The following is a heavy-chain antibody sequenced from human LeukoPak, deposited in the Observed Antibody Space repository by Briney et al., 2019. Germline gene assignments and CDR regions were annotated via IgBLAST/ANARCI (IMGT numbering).Heavy chain of an antibody. CDR2: INWNGGST. CDR3: ARAPAYRGSYYYVY. D-gene: IGHD1-26*01. Sequence: PGGALRLSCADSGFTFDDYGMSGGRQAPGKGLEWVSGINWNGGSTGYAHSVKGRSTISRDNAKNSLYLQMTSLRAEDTALYYCARAPAYRGSYYYVYWGQGTLVTVSS. J-gene: IGHJ4*02. CDR1: GFTFDDYG. V-gene: IGHV3-20*04.